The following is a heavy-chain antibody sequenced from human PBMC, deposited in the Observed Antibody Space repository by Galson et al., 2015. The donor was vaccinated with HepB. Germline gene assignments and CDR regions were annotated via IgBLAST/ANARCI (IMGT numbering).Heavy chain of an antibody. CDR1: GFDFSIYG. J-gene: IGHJ4*02. CDR2: IWFDGSKE. V-gene: IGHV3-33*01. Sequence: SLRLSCAASGFDFSIYGMNWVRQAPGKGLEWVAVIWFDGSKEDYVDTVKGRFTISRDNSQKTLYLQMNSLRAEDTAVYYCAREIKGRWYHFEYWGKGALVTVSS. D-gene: IGHD2-2*01. CDR3: AREIKGRWYHFEY.